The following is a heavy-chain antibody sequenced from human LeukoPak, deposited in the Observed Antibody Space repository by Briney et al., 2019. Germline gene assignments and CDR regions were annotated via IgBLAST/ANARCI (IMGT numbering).Heavy chain of an antibody. Sequence: PGGSLRLSCAASGFTVSSNYMSWVRQAPGKGLEWVSAISGSGGSTYYADSVKGRFTISRDNAKDTLYLQMNSRRAEDTAVYYCAKPLRIGENYWGQGTLVTVSS. D-gene: IGHD2-15*01. V-gene: IGHV3-23*01. CDR3: AKPLRIGENY. CDR1: GFTVSSNY. J-gene: IGHJ4*02. CDR2: ISGSGGST.